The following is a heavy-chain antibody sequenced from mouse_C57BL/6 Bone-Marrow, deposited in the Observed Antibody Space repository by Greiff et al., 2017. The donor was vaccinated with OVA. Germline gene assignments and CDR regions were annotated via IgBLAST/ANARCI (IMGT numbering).Heavy chain of an antibody. D-gene: IGHD1-1*01. V-gene: IGHV1-55*01. Sequence: QVQLQQPGAELVKPGASVKMSCKASGYTFTSYWITWVKQRPGQGLEWIGDIYPGSGSTNYNEKFKSKATLTVDTSSSTAYMQLSSLTSEDSAVYYCARVYYGSPYFDYWGQGTTLTVSS. CDR2: IYPGSGST. J-gene: IGHJ2*01. CDR1: GYTFTSYW. CDR3: ARVYYGSPYFDY.